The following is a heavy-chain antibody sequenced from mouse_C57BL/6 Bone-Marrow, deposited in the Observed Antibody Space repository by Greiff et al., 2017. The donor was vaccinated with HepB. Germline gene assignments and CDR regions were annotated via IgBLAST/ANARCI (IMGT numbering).Heavy chain of an antibody. D-gene: IGHD2-4*01. CDR2: INPSTGGT. CDR1: GYSFTGYY. J-gene: IGHJ2*01. V-gene: IGHV1-42*01. CDR3: ARNGYDYDDGSDY. Sequence: EVQLQQSGPELVKPGASVKISCKASGYSFTGYYMNWVKQSPEKSLEWIGEINPSTGGTTYNQKFKAKATLTVDKSSSTAYMQLKSLTSEDSAVYYCARNGYDYDDGSDYWGQGTTLTVSS.